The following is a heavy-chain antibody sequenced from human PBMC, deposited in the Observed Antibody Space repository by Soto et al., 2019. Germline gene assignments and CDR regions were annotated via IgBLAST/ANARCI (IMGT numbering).Heavy chain of an antibody. V-gene: IGHV4-4*02. D-gene: IGHD3-3*01. Sequence: TLSLTCAVSGGSISSSNWWSWVRQPPGKGLEWIGEIYHSGSTNYNPSLKSRVTISVDKSKNQFSLKLSSVTAADTAVYYCARSRRNYDFWSGYYRFYYYYGMDVWGQGTTVTVSS. J-gene: IGHJ6*02. CDR3: ARSRRNYDFWSGYYRFYYYYGMDV. CDR1: GGSISSSNW. CDR2: IYHSGST.